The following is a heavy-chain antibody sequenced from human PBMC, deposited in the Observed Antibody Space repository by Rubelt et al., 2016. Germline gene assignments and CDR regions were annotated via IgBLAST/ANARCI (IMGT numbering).Heavy chain of an antibody. V-gene: IGHV3-49*03. CDR2: IRSKALGGTT. D-gene: IGHD3-10*01. J-gene: IGHJ5*02. CDR3: SRDVGFGDFSWFDP. Sequence: EVQVVESGGGLVQPGRSLRLSCKVSGLTFGDFGMSWFRQAPGRGLEWLSFIRSKALGGTTEYAASVKGRCTISRDDSRSIAYLQRNSRKTEDTAVYYCSRDVGFGDFSWFDPWGQGTLVTVSS. CDR1: GLTFGDFG.